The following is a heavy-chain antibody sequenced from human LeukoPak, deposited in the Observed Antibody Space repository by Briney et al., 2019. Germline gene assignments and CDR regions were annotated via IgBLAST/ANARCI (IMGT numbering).Heavy chain of an antibody. CDR1: GFTVSSNY. CDR3: ARANNDFWSGYDY. D-gene: IGHD3-3*01. Sequence: GGSLRLSCAASGFTVSSNYMSWVRQAPGKGLEWVSVIYSGGTTYYADSVKGRFTISRDNSKNTLYLQMNSLRAEDTAVYYCARANNDFWSGYDYWGQGTLVTVSS. CDR2: IYSGGTT. V-gene: IGHV3-53*01. J-gene: IGHJ4*02.